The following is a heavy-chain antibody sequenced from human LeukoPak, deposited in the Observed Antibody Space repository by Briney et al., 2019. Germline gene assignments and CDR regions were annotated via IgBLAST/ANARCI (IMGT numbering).Heavy chain of an antibody. D-gene: IGHD1-1*01. Sequence: SVKVSCKASGGTFSSYAISWVRQAPGQGLEWMGGIIPIFGTANYAQKFQGRVTITADKSTSTVYMELSSLRSEDTAVYYCARDDDEAFVDYWGQGTLVTVSS. CDR2: IIPIFGTA. J-gene: IGHJ4*02. V-gene: IGHV1-69*06. CDR1: GGTFSSYA. CDR3: ARDDDEAFVDY.